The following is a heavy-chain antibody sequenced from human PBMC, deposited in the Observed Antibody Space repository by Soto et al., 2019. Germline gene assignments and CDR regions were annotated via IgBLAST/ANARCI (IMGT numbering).Heavy chain of an antibody. CDR2: INAGYGNT. Sequence: ASVKVSCKASGYTFTSYAIHWVRQAPGQGVEWMGWINAGYGNTQYSQNSQGRVTITRDTSASTAYMELNSLSSEDTAVYYCARTNYDILTGYSPNPFDYWGQGTLVTVSS. D-gene: IGHD3-9*01. CDR1: GYTFTSYA. CDR3: ARTNYDILTGYSPNPFDY. V-gene: IGHV1-3*01. J-gene: IGHJ4*02.